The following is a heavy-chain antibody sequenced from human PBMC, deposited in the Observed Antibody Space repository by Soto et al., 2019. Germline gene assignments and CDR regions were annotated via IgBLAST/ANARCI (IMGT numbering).Heavy chain of an antibody. J-gene: IGHJ4*02. V-gene: IGHV3-74*01. CDR1: GFTFSSYW. D-gene: IGHD2-15*01. CDR3: TRDQRRHYLLLGI. Sequence: EVQLVESGGGLVQPGGSLRLSCAASGFTFSSYWMHWVRQAPGKGLVWVSRINSNGSSTSYAEPVNGQFTIFRDNAKNTLYLQMINLRAEGTDLYYGTRDQRRHYLLLGIWGQGSLVPV. CDR2: INSNGSST.